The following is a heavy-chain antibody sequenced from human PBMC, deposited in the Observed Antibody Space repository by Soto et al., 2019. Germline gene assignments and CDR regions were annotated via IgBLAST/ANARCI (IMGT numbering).Heavy chain of an antibody. CDR3: ARVWQQPFYWNYYYYMDV. D-gene: IGHD6-13*01. CDR1: GFTFSSYG. Sequence: GGSLRLSCAASGFTFSSYGMHWVRQAPGKGLEWVAVIWYDGSNKYYADSVKGRFTISRDNSKNTLYLQMNSLRAEDTAVYYCARVWQQPFYWNYYYYMDVWGKGTTVTVSS. CDR2: IWYDGSNK. J-gene: IGHJ6*03. V-gene: IGHV3-33*01.